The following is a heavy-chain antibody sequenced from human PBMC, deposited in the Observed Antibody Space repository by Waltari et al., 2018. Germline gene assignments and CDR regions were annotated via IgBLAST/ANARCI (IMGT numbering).Heavy chain of an antibody. CDR2: INTFNHVA. D-gene: IGHD4-17*01. Sequence: QAHLVQSEAEVKQYGASVKVSCQAHGSIFTSHGVPWGRQAPGQGVEWKGWINTFNHVANYAQKFQDRVTMTTDTSTSTVHMELRSLRSDDTAVYYCARLRNDYGGIDALDIWGQGTTVTVSS. V-gene: IGHV1-18*01. CDR3: ARLRNDYGGIDALDI. CDR1: GSIFTSHG. J-gene: IGHJ3*02.